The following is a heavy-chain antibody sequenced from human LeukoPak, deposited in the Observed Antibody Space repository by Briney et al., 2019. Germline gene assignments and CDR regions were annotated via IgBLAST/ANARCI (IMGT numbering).Heavy chain of an antibody. D-gene: IGHD4-23*01. CDR2: ISSSSSTI. Sequence: GGSLRLSCAASGFTFSSYSLNWVRQAPGKGLEWVSYISSSSSTIYYADSVKGRFIIFRENAKNSLYLQMKRLTADAAAAYYCARTVQGGGTKMYYIVYWGQGTLVTVPS. CDR1: GFTFSSYS. V-gene: IGHV3-48*01. J-gene: IGHJ4*02. CDR3: ARTVQGGGTKMYYIVY.